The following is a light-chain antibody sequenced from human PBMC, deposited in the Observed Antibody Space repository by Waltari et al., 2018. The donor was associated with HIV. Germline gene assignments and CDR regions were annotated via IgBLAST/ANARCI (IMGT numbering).Light chain of an antibody. Sequence: SYELTQPPSASVSPGQTARTTCSGDALPKQYAYWYQQRPGQAPVLVIYKDTERPSGIPERFSGSSSGTTATLTIIGVQAQDEADYHCQSADSNASLWVFGGGTKLTVL. CDR2: KDT. CDR1: ALPKQY. CDR3: QSADSNASLWV. V-gene: IGLV3-25*03. J-gene: IGLJ3*02.